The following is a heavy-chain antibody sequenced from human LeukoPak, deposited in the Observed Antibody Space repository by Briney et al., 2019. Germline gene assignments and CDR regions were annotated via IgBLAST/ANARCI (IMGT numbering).Heavy chain of an antibody. CDR3: ARGGYYPHYYYYYMDV. D-gene: IGHD3-22*01. J-gene: IGHJ6*03. Sequence: ASVKVSCKASGYTFTSYGISWVRQAPGQGLEWMGWISAYNGNTNYAQKLQGRVTMTTDTSTSAAYMELRSLRSDDTAVYYCARGGYYPHYYYYYMDVWGKGTTVTVSS. V-gene: IGHV1-18*01. CDR1: GYTFTSYG. CDR2: ISAYNGNT.